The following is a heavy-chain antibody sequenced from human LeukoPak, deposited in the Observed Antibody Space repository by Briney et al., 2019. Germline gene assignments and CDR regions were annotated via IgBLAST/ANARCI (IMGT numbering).Heavy chain of an antibody. J-gene: IGHJ4*02. D-gene: IGHD3-10*01. CDR1: GYTFTSYG. V-gene: IGHV1-18*01. CDR2: ISAYNGNT. CDR3: ASFPYYGSGSYPSHDY. Sequence: ASMKVSCKASGYTFTSYGISWVRQAPGQGLEWMGWISAYNGNTNYAQKLQGRVTMTTDTSTSTAYMELRSLRSDDTAVYYCASFPYYGSGSYPSHDYWGQGTLVTVSS.